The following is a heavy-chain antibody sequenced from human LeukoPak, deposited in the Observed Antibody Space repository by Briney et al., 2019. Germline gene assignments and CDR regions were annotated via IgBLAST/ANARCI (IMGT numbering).Heavy chain of an antibody. CDR1: GFTFSSYW. Sequence: GGSLRLSCAASGFTFSSYWMHWVRQAPGKGLEWVAVISYDGSHKYYADSVKGRLTISRDDSKNTLYLQMNSLRSEDTAVYYCARSGYGDYDYYFDYWGQGTLVTVSS. CDR2: ISYDGSHK. D-gene: IGHD4-17*01. V-gene: IGHV3-30*03. J-gene: IGHJ4*02. CDR3: ARSGYGDYDYYFDY.